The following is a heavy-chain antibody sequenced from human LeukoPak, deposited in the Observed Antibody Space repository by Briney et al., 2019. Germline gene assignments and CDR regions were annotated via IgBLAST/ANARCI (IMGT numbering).Heavy chain of an antibody. J-gene: IGHJ4*02. V-gene: IGHV4-34*01. D-gene: IGHD3-10*01. CDR3: ARGSLRFGEDY. CDR2: INHSGST. Sequence: SETLSLTCAVYGGSFSGYYWSWIRQPPGKGLEWIGEINHSGSTNYNPSLKSRVTISVDTSKNQFSLKLSSVTAADTAVYYCARGSLRFGEDYWGQGTLVTVSS. CDR1: GGSFSGYY.